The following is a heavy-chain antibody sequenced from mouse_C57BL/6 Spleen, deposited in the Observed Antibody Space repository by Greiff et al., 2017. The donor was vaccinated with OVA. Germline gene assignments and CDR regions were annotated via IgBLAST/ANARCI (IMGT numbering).Heavy chain of an antibody. D-gene: IGHD1-1*01. CDR2: IDPENGDT. Sequence: EVKLQESGAELVRPGASVKLSCTASGFNIKDDYMHWVKQRPEQGLEWIGWIDPENGDTEYASKFQGKATITADTSSNTAYLQLSSLTSEDTAVYYCTTGYYGSSDWYFDVWGTGTTVTVSS. CDR1: GFNIKDDY. J-gene: IGHJ1*03. V-gene: IGHV14-4*01. CDR3: TTGYYGSSDWYFDV.